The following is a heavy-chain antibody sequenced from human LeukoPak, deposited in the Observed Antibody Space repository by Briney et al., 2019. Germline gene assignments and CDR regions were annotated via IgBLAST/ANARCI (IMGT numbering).Heavy chain of an antibody. CDR1: GYSISSDNY. V-gene: IGHV4-38-2*01. CDR2: IYHSGST. Sequence: PSETLSLTCAVSGYSISSDNYWVWIRQPPGQGLEWTGGIYHSGSTYYNPSLKSRVTMSGDTSKNQFSLKLSSVTAADTAVYYCARAPRDSSSSNYMRRFDYWGQGTLVTVSS. D-gene: IGHD3-22*01. CDR3: ARAPRDSSSSNYMRRFDY. J-gene: IGHJ4*02.